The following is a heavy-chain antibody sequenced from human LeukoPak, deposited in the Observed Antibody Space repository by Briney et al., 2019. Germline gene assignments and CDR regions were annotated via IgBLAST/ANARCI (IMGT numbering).Heavy chain of an antibody. CDR3: ARVKLDAPDAFDI. Sequence: SETLSLTCTVSGGSISSGNYYWNWIRQPPGKGLEWIGNIHYSGSTYYNPSLKSRVTISVDTSKNQFSLKLSSVTAADTAVYYCARVKLDAPDAFDIWGQGTMVTVSS. J-gene: IGHJ3*02. CDR1: GGSISSGNYY. D-gene: IGHD6-6*01. V-gene: IGHV4-30-4*08. CDR2: IHYSGST.